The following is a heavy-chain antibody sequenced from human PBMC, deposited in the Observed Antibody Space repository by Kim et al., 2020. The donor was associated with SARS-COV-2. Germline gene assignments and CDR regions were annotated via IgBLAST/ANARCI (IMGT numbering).Heavy chain of an antibody. Sequence: ASVKVSCKASGYTFTGYYMHWVRQAPGQGLEWMGWINPNSGGTNYAQKFQGWVTMTRDTSISTAYMELSRLRSDDTAVYYCARLGGGSWYASWMDYWGQGTLVTVSS. V-gene: IGHV1-2*04. CDR2: INPNSGGT. D-gene: IGHD6-13*01. CDR1: GYTFTGYY. CDR3: ARLGGGSWYASWMDY. J-gene: IGHJ4*02.